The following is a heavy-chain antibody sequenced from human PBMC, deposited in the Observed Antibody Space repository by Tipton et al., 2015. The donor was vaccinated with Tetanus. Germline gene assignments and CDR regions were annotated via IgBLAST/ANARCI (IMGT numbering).Heavy chain of an antibody. Sequence: TLSLTCTVSGDSITRDGYSWHWIRQPPGKGLEWIGYISDGGQSYYSPSLERRATISRDMSNNHFSLKLTSVTAADTAVYYCARRLGPLTGDYIWYFDLWGRGTQVTVSS. CDR3: ARRLGPLTGDYIWYFDL. J-gene: IGHJ2*01. D-gene: IGHD7-27*01. CDR1: GDSITRDGYS. V-gene: IGHV4-30-2*01. CDR2: ISDGGQS.